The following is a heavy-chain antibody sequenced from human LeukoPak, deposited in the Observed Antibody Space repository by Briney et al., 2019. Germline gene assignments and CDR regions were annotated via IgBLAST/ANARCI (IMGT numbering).Heavy chain of an antibody. CDR1: RFTFSSFW. CDR2: IKEDGSEK. Sequence: GGSLRLSCAASRFTFSSFWMTWVRQAPGKGLEWVANIKEDGSEKNYVDSVKGRFSISRDNAKNSLYLQMNSLRVEDTAVYYCANDYFSGSSHRTPLSYWGQGTLVTVSS. V-gene: IGHV3-7*03. CDR3: ANDYFSGSSHRTPLSY. J-gene: IGHJ4*02. D-gene: IGHD1-26*01.